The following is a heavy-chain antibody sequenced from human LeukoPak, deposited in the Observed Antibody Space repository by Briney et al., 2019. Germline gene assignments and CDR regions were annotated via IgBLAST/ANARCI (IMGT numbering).Heavy chain of an antibody. Sequence: GGSLRLSCAPSGFNFSSYSMHWVRQAPGKGLEWVSYISSGSSTIYYADSVKGRFTISRDNANNSVHLQMNSLRAEDTAVYYCARSLRNAFDIWGQGTMVTVSS. J-gene: IGHJ3*02. V-gene: IGHV3-48*01. D-gene: IGHD3-3*01. CDR1: GFNFSSYS. CDR2: ISSGSSTI. CDR3: ARSLRNAFDI.